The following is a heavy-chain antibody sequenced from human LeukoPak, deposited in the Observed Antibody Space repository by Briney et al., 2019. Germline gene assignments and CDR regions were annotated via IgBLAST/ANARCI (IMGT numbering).Heavy chain of an antibody. V-gene: IGHV3-23*01. CDR3: ARDYYGSGSYFDY. Sequence: GGSLRLSCAASGFNFSSYAMSWVRQPPGKGLEWVSAISGSGGSTYNADSVKGRFTISRDNSKNTLYLQMNSLRAEDTAVYYCARDYYGSGSYFDYWGQGTLVTVSS. D-gene: IGHD3-10*01. CDR1: GFNFSSYA. J-gene: IGHJ4*02. CDR2: ISGSGGST.